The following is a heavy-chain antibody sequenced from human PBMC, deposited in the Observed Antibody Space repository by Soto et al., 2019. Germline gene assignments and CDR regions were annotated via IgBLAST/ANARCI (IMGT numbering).Heavy chain of an antibody. D-gene: IGHD3-10*01. CDR3: ARDLNPYFGPGRLHGFFDY. CDR1: GYAFVEHY. V-gene: IGHV1-2*02. Sequence: QGQLVQSGAELKTPGASVTVSCKASGYAFVEHYIHWLRQAPGQGLEWMGWINPNGGVTRYAQKSQGRVTMTGDTAISTVYMHLTGLRPDDMAVYYCARDLNPYFGPGRLHGFFDYWGQGALVTVSS. J-gene: IGHJ4*02. CDR2: INPNGGVT.